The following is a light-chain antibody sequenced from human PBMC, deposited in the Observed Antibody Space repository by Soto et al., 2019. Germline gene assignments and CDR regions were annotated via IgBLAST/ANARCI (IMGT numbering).Light chain of an antibody. V-gene: IGKV3-20*01. CDR1: QSVSNNY. CDR2: GAS. Sequence: EIVLTQSPGTLSLSPGERATLSCRASQSVSNNYLAWYQQKPGQAPRLLIYGASNRATGIPDRFSGSGSGTDFTLTTSRPETEDLAVSYCQQYGSSGTFGQGTKVDIK. J-gene: IGKJ1*01. CDR3: QQYGSSGT.